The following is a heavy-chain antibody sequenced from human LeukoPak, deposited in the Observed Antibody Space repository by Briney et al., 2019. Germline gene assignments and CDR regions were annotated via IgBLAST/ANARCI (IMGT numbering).Heavy chain of an antibody. CDR3: ARGIGGMDV. CDR2: IYYSGST. V-gene: IGHV4-59*01. J-gene: IGHJ6*02. Sequence: PSATLSLTCTVSGGSISSYYWSWIRQPPGKGLEWIGYIYYSGSTNYNPALKSRVTISVDTSKNQFSLKLSSVTAADTAVYYCARGIGGMDVCGQGTTVTVSS. CDR1: GGSISSYY. D-gene: IGHD1-26*01.